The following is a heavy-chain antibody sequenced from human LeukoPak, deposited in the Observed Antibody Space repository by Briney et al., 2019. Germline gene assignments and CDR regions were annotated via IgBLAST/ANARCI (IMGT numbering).Heavy chain of an antibody. Sequence: SETLSLTCTVSGGSISSYYWSWIRQPPGKGLEWIGSIYYSGSTYYNPPLKSRVTISVDTSKNQFSLKLSSVTAADTAVYYCARESGSSSWYGGFDYWGQGTLVTVSS. J-gene: IGHJ4*02. CDR1: GGSISSYY. D-gene: IGHD6-13*01. CDR2: IYYSGST. V-gene: IGHV4-59*12. CDR3: ARESGSSSWYGGFDY.